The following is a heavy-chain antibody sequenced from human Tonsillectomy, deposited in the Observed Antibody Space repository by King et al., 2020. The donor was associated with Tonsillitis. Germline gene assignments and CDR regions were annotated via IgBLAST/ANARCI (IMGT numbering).Heavy chain of an antibody. V-gene: IGHV3-11*06. D-gene: IGHD3-10*01. Sequence: QLVQSGGGLVKPGGSLRLSCAASGFTFSDYYMSWIRQAPGKGLEWVSYISSSSSYTNYADSVKGRFTISRDNAKNSLYLQMNSLRAEDTAVYYCASSTMGDYYYYGMDVWGQGTTVPVS. CDR3: ASSTMGDYYYYGMDV. CDR2: ISSSSSYT. CDR1: GFTFSDYY. J-gene: IGHJ6*02.